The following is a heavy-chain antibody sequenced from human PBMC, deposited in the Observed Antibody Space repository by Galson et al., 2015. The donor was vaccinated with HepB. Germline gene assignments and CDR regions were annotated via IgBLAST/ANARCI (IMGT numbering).Heavy chain of an antibody. CDR2: IYHSGST. J-gene: IGHJ4*02. Sequence: LSLTCAVSGGSISSSNWWSWVRQPPGKGLEWIGEIYHSGSTNYNPSLKSRVTISVDKSKNQFSLKLSSVTAADTAVYYCARMVAGIAAAGPFDYWGQGTLVTVSS. V-gene: IGHV4-4*02. CDR3: ARMVAGIAAAGPFDY. D-gene: IGHD6-13*01. CDR1: GGSISSSNW.